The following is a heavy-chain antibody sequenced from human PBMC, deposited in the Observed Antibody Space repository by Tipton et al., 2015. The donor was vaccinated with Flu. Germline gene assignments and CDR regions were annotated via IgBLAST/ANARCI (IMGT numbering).Heavy chain of an antibody. V-gene: IGHV4-59*08. CDR1: GGSISDYY. Sequence: TLSLTCSVSGGSISDYYWSWVRQPPGRGLEYIGDIFYTGSTTYNPALKSRVTISVDASKNQFSLKVTSVTAVDTALYFCARLRSGMIDYWGQGTLVTVSS. J-gene: IGHJ4*02. D-gene: IGHD1-26*01. CDR3: ARLRSGMIDY. CDR2: IFYTGST.